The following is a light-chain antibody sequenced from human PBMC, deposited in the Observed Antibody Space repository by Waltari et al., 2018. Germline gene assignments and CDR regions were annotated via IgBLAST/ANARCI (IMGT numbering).Light chain of an antibody. Sequence: DIQVTQSPSSLSASVGDRVIITCRTSQTITNYLNWYQQKPGKAPQLLIYAASNLQSGVPSRFSGSGSGTDFTLTISSLPPDDFATYFCQQTYSVPLTFGGGTRVEIK. V-gene: IGKV1-39*01. CDR1: QTITNY. CDR3: QQTYSVPLT. CDR2: AAS. J-gene: IGKJ4*01.